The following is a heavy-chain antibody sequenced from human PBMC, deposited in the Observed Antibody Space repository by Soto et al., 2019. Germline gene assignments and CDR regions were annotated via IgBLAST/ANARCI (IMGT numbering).Heavy chain of an antibody. CDR2: IIPIFGTA. Sequence: GASVKVSCKASGGTFSSYAISWVRQAPGQGLEWMGGIIPIFGTANYAQKFQGRVTITADESTSTAYMELSSLRSEDTAVYYCARVLPHGSYYHYFDYWGQGTLVTVSS. V-gene: IGHV1-69*13. CDR3: ARVLPHGSYYHYFDY. D-gene: IGHD1-26*01. CDR1: GGTFSSYA. J-gene: IGHJ4*02.